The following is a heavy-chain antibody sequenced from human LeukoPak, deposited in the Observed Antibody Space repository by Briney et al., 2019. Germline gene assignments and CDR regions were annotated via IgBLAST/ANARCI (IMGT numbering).Heavy chain of an antibody. J-gene: IGHJ4*02. Sequence: GGSLRLSCAASGFTFSSYEMNWVRQAPGKGLEWVSYISSSGSTIYYPDSVKGRFTISRDNAKNSLYLQMNSLRAEDTAVYYCAREELTTVTAFDYWGQGTLVTVSS. D-gene: IGHD4-17*01. CDR1: GFTFSSYE. CDR2: ISSSGSTI. CDR3: AREELTTVTAFDY. V-gene: IGHV3-48*03.